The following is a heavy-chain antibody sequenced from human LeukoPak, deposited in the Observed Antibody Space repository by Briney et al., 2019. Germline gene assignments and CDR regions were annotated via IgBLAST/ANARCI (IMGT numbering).Heavy chain of an antibody. Sequence: GGSLRLSCAVSGFTLSSYGMHWVRQAPGKGLEWVAVISYDGSNRYYADSVKGRFTISRDNSKNTLYLQMNSLRAEDTAVYYCANDYRSGSFHDFWGQGTLVTVSS. D-gene: IGHD3-10*01. CDR1: GFTLSSYG. CDR3: ANDYRSGSFHDF. CDR2: ISYDGSNR. V-gene: IGHV3-30*18. J-gene: IGHJ4*02.